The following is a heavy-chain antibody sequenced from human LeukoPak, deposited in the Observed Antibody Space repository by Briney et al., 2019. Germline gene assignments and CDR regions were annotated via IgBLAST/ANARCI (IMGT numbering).Heavy chain of an antibody. CDR1: GYTFTGYH. Sequence: ASVKVSCKASGYTFTGYHIHWVRQAPGQGLEWMGWINPNNGDTYYAQNFQGRVTVTRDTSISTAYMEVSRLRSDDTAIYYCARHVAASVWFDPWGQGTLVTVSS. CDR3: ARHVAASVWFDP. J-gene: IGHJ5*02. V-gene: IGHV1-2*02. CDR2: INPNNGDT. D-gene: IGHD2-21*01.